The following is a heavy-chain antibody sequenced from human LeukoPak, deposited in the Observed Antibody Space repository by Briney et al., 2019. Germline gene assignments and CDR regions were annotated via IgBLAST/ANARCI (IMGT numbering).Heavy chain of an antibody. D-gene: IGHD6-13*01. J-gene: IGHJ5*02. V-gene: IGHV1-69*04. CDR3: ARKSSSWHLNWFDP. CDR2: IIPILGIA. CDR1: GGTFSSYA. Sequence: SVKVSCKASGGTFSSYAISWVRQAPGQGLEWMGRIIPILGIANYAQKFQGRVTITADKSTSTAYMELSSLRSEDTAVYYCARKSSSWHLNWFDPWGQGTLVTVSS.